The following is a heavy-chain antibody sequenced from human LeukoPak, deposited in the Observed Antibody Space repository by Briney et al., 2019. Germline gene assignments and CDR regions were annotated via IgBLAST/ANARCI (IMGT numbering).Heavy chain of an antibody. CDR1: GFTFSSYS. CDR2: ISSSSSTI. Sequence: GGSLRLSCAASGFTFSSYSMNWVRQAPGKGLEWVSYISSSSSTIYYADSVKGRFTISRDDAKNSLYLQMNSLRAEDTAVYYCASEGYGGNSDAFDSWGQGTMVTVSS. J-gene: IGHJ3*02. CDR3: ASEGYGGNSDAFDS. V-gene: IGHV3-48*04. D-gene: IGHD4-23*01.